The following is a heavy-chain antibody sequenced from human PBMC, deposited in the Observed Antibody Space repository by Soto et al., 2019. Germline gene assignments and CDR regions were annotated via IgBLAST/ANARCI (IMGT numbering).Heavy chain of an antibody. Sequence: QITLKESGPTLVKPTQTLTLTCTFSGFSLSTSGVGVGWIRQPPGKALEWLALIYWDDDKRYSPSLKSRLTITKDTSKNQVVLTMTNMDPVDTATYYCALGEGSGTRVRWFDPWCQGTLVTVSS. CDR2: IYWDDDK. D-gene: IGHD1-7*01. CDR3: ALGEGSGTRVRWFDP. V-gene: IGHV2-5*02. CDR1: GFSLSTSGVG. J-gene: IGHJ5*02.